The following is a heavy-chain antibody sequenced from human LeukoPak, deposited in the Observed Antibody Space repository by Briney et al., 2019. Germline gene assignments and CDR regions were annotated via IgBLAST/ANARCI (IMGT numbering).Heavy chain of an antibody. CDR1: GYTFTSYD. J-gene: IGHJ4*02. Sequence: GASVKVSCKASGYTFTSYDINWVRQATGQGLEWMGWMNPNSGNTGYAQKFQGRVTMTRNTSISTAYMELSSLRSEDTAVYYCARGSLYYYDSSGYVPFDYWGQGTLVTVSS. D-gene: IGHD3-22*01. V-gene: IGHV1-8*01. CDR2: MNPNSGNT. CDR3: ARGSLYYYDSSGYVPFDY.